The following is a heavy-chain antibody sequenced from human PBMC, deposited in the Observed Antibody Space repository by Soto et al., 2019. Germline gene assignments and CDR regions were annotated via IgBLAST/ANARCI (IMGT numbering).Heavy chain of an antibody. CDR1: GGSINNNNPY. CDR3: ARPQTGYSSGSQFDP. D-gene: IGHD6-19*01. CDR2: LYHGGDT. J-gene: IGHJ5*02. V-gene: IGHV4-39*01. Sequence: KPSETLSLTCTVFGGSINNNNPYWCCIREPPGKGLEWIGSLYHGGDTFYNPSLKSRVSISVDTSKNQFSLRLRSVTATDTAVYYCARPQTGYSSGSQFDPWGQGTLVTVSS.